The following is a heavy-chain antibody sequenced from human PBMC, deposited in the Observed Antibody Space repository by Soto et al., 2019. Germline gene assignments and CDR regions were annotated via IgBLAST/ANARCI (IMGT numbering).Heavy chain of an antibody. D-gene: IGHD1-26*01. J-gene: IGHJ4*02. CDR1: GFIFTNYA. CDR3: AKGTVGATAPDS. Sequence: EVQLLESGGGLVQPGGSLTLSCTASGFIFTNYAMSWVRQAPGEGLEWVSGVSGSGSSTNYADSVKGRFTISRDNSKNTLYLQMNSLRTDDTAIYYCAKGTVGATAPDSWGQGTLVTVSS. V-gene: IGHV3-23*01. CDR2: VSGSGSST.